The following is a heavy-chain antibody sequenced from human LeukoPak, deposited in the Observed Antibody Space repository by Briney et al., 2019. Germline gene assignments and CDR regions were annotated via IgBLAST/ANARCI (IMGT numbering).Heavy chain of an antibody. V-gene: IGHV3-9*01. CDR3: ARAIVGATRAGEALDY. J-gene: IGHJ4*02. CDR1: GFTFDDYA. Sequence: GGSLRLSCVGSGFTFDDYAMHWVRQVPGKGLEWVSGISWNSANLDYADSVKGRFTISRDNAKNSLYLQMNSLRAEDTAVYYCARAIVGATRAGEALDYWGQGTLVTVSS. CDR2: ISWNSANL. D-gene: IGHD1-26*01.